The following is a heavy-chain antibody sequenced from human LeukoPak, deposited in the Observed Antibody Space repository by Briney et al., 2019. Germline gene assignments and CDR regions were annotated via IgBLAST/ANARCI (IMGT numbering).Heavy chain of an antibody. CDR1: GYTFTTYD. D-gene: IGHD2-21*01. CDR2: MNPNSGNT. Sequence: APVKVSCKASGYTFTTYDINWVRQATGQGLEWMAWMNPNSGNTGYAQKFQGRVTMTGNTSISTAYMELSSLRSEDTAVYYCARVAGNCGGDCYRLVYWGQGTLVTVSS. J-gene: IGHJ4*02. V-gene: IGHV1-8*01. CDR3: ARVAGNCGGDCYRLVY.